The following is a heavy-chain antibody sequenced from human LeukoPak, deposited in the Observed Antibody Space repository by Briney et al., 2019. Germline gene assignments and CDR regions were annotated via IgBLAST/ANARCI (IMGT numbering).Heavy chain of an antibody. CDR2: ISGDGVNT. V-gene: IGHV3-43*02. Sequence: PGGSLRPSCAASGFTFDDYAMHWVRQAPGKGLEWVSLISGDGVNTYYAGSVKGRFTISRDNSKNSLYLQMNSLRTEDTALYYCTKGPDRARTSDYWGQGTLVTVSS. J-gene: IGHJ4*02. CDR1: GFTFDDYA. D-gene: IGHD5-18*01. CDR3: TKGPDRARTSDY.